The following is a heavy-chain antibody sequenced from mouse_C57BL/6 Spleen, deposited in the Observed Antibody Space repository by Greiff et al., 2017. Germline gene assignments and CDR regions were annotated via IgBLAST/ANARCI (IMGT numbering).Heavy chain of an antibody. CDR2: IRLKSDNYAT. V-gene: IGHV6-3*01. CDR3: TKILGRED. J-gene: IGHJ2*01. CDR1: GFTFSNYW. D-gene: IGHD4-1*01. Sequence: EVKVEESGGGLVQPGGSMKLSCVASGFTFSNYWMNWVRQSPEKGLEWVAQIRLKSDNYATHYAESVKGRFTISRDDSKSSVYLQMNNLRAEDTGIYYCTKILGREDWGQGTTLTVSS.